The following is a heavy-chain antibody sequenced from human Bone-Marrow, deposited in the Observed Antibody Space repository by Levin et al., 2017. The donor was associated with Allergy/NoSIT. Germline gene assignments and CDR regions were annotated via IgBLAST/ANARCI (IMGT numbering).Heavy chain of an antibody. V-gene: IGHV3-53*01. CDR3: AARNVQWPQ. Sequence: GESLKISCAVSGFTVGNNYMHWVRQAPGKGLEWVCLIYSRGGTAYADSVQGRFTISRDSSQNMVYLQMSRLRVEDTAFYYCAARNVQWPQWGRGALVTVSS. J-gene: IGHJ4*02. D-gene: IGHD6-19*01. CDR2: IYSRGGT. CDR1: GFTVGNNY.